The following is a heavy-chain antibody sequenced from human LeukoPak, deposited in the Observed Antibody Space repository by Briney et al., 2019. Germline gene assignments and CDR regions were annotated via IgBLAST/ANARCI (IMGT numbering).Heavy chain of an antibody. J-gene: IGHJ4*02. CDR2: ISYDGSNK. CDR3: AREGKDCTNGVCQNYYFDY. CDR1: GFTFSSYA. V-gene: IGHV3-30*04. Sequence: PGGSLRLSCAASGFTFSSYAMHWVRQAPGKGLEWVAVISYDGSNKYYADSVKGRFTISRDNSKNTLDLQMNSLRAEDTAVYYCAREGKDCTNGVCQNYYFDYWGQGTLVTVSS. D-gene: IGHD2-8*01.